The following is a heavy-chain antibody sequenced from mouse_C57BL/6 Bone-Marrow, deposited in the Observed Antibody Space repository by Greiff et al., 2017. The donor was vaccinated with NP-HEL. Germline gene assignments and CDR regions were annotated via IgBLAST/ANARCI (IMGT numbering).Heavy chain of an antibody. CDR3: ARWGWLEYYFDY. J-gene: IGHJ2*01. Sequence: QVQLQQSGAELVRPGTSVKMSCTASGYTFTNYWIGWAKQRPGHGLEWIGDIYPGGGYTNYNEQFKGKATLTADKSSSTAYMQFSSLTSEDSAIYYCARWGWLEYYFDYWGQGTTLTVSS. V-gene: IGHV1-63*01. D-gene: IGHD2-3*01. CDR2: IYPGGGYT. CDR1: GYTFTNYW.